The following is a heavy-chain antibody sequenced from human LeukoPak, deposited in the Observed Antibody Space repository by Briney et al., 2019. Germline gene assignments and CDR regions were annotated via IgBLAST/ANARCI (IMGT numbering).Heavy chain of an antibody. CDR2: IYYTGSS. V-gene: IGHV4-39*07. CDR1: GGSISSSSYY. Sequence: SETLSHTCTVSGGSISSSSYYWGWIRQPPGKGLEWIGNIYYTGSSYYNPSLKSRVTISVDTSKNQFSLKLSSVTAADTAVYYCARGRSRPYAFDIWGQGTMVTVSS. D-gene: IGHD1-14*01. CDR3: ARGRSRPYAFDI. J-gene: IGHJ3*02.